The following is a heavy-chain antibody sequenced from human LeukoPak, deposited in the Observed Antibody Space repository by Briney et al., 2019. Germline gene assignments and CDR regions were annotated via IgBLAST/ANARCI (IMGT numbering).Heavy chain of an antibody. Sequence: GASVKVSCKASGYTFTGYYMHWVRQAPGQGLEWMGWINPNSGGTNYAQKFQGRVTMTRDTSISTAYMELSRLRSDDTAVYYCASPGARSSGSYLGAFDYWGQGTLVTVSS. CDR2: INPNSGGT. CDR3: ASPGARSSGSYLGAFDY. J-gene: IGHJ4*02. V-gene: IGHV1-2*02. CDR1: GYTFTGYY. D-gene: IGHD1-26*01.